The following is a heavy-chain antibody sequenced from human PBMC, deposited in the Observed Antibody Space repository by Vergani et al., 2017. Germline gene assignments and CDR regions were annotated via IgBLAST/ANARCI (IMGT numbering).Heavy chain of an antibody. V-gene: IGHV1-69*06. D-gene: IGHD6-19*01. CDR3: ARDLGGWLGLSY. J-gene: IGHJ4*02. Sequence: QVQLVQSGAEVKKPGSSVKVSCKASGGTFSSYAISWVRQAPGQGLEWMGGIIPIFGTANYAQKCQGRVTITADKSTSTAYMEVSSLGSEDTAVYYCARDLGGWLGLSYWGQGTLVTVSS. CDR2: IIPIFGTA. CDR1: GGTFSSYA.